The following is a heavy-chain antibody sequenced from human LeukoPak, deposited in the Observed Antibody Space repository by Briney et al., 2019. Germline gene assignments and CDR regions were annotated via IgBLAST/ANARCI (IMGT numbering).Heavy chain of an antibody. CDR3: ARCTSTSCYNFDY. D-gene: IGHD2-2*02. CDR2: IYYRGYT. Sequence: SETLSLTCTVSGGPVSGYYWSWIRQPPGKGLEWIGYIYYRGYTIYNPSLKSRVTISLDTSKNQFSLELNSVTAADTAVYYCARCTSTSCYNFDYWGQGTLVTVSS. V-gene: IGHV4-59*08. CDR1: GGPVSGYY. J-gene: IGHJ4*02.